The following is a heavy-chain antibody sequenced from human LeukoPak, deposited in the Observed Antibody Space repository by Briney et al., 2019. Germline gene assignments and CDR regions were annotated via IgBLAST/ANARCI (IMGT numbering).Heavy chain of an antibody. V-gene: IGHV3-23*01. D-gene: IGHD6-13*01. CDR2: ISGSGGST. J-gene: IGHJ3*02. CDR3: AKGSSTWFDAFDI. CDR1: GFTFSSYD. Sequence: SGRSLRLSCAASGFTFSSYDMHWVRQAPGKGLEWVSAISGSGGSTYYADSVKGRFTISRDNSKNTLYLQMNSLRAEDTAVYYCAKGSSTWFDAFDIWGQGTMVTVSS.